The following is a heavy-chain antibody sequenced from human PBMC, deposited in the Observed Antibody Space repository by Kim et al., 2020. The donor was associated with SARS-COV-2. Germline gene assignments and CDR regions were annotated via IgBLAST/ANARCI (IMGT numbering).Heavy chain of an antibody. V-gene: IGHV4-39*07. CDR2: IYYSGST. Sequence: SETLSLTCTVSGGSISSSSYYWGWIRQPPGKGLEWIGSIYYSGSTYYNPSLKSRVTISVDTSKNQFSLMLSSVTAADTAVYYCARDRSELLWFGGSWFDPCGQGTLVTASS. CDR3: ARDRSELLWFGGSWFDP. D-gene: IGHD3-10*01. J-gene: IGHJ5*02. CDR1: GGSISSSSYY.